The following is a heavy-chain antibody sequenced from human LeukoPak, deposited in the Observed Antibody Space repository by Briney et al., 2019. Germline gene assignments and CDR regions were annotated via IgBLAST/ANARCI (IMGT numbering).Heavy chain of an antibody. CDR3: ARVSVGATMLAYFDY. J-gene: IGHJ4*02. V-gene: IGHV1-46*01. CDR1: GYTFTGYY. CDR2: INPSGGIT. Sequence: ASVKVSCKASGYTFTGYYIYWVRQAPGQGLEWMGIINPSGGITNYAQKFQGRVTMTRDMSTSTVYMELSSLRSEDTAVYYCARVSVGATMLAYFDYWGQGTLVTVSS. D-gene: IGHD1-26*01.